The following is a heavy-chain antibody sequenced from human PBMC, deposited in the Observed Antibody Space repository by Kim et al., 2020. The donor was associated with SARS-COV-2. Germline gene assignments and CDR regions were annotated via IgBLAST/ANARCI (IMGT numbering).Heavy chain of an antibody. CDR3: ARGPHSIAAAYYFDY. CDR2: INHSGST. Sequence: SETLSLTCAVYGGSFSGYYWSWIRQPPGKGLEWIGEINHSGSTNYNPSLKSRVTISVDTSKNQFSLKLSSVTAADTAVYYCARGPHSIAAAYYFDYWGQGTLVTVSS. J-gene: IGHJ4*02. V-gene: IGHV4-34*01. D-gene: IGHD6-13*01. CDR1: GGSFSGYY.